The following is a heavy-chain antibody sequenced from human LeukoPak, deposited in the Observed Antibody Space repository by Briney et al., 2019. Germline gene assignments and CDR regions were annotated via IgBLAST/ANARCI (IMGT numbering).Heavy chain of an antibody. CDR3: ARWNRDGYRGFDN. J-gene: IGHJ4*02. D-gene: IGHD5-24*01. CDR1: GYTFTNYG. Sequence: ASVKVSCKASGYTFTNYGVSWVRQAPGQGLEWMGWISAYNGNTNYAQKLQARVTMTTDTSTSTAYMELRSLRSDDTAVYYCARWNRDGYRGFDNWGQGTLVTVSS. CDR2: ISAYNGNT. V-gene: IGHV1-18*01.